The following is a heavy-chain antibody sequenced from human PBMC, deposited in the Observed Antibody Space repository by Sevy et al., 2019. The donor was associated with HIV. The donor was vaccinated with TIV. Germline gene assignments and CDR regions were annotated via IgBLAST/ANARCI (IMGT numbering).Heavy chain of an antibody. CDR2: ITPYSGDT. D-gene: IGHD2-8*01. CDR3: ARGRAPDNVKYFFDS. Sequence: ASVKVSCKASGYIFGIYDISWVRQAPGQGLEWMGWITPYSGDTNYAQKLQGRVTMTTDTSTRTPYMELSSLTSDDAGVYYCARGRAPDNVKYFFDSWGQGTLVTVSS. J-gene: IGHJ4*02. V-gene: IGHV1-18*01. CDR1: GYIFGIYD.